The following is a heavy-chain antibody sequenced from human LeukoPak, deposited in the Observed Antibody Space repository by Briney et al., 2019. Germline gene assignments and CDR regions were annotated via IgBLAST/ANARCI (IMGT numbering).Heavy chain of an antibody. V-gene: IGHV4-30-4*08. Sequence: SETLSLTCTVSGGSISSGDYYWSWIRQPPGKGLEWIGYIYYSGSTYYNPSLKSRVTISVDTSKNQFSLKLSSVTAADTAVYYCARAPPGYCSRTSCYSRAFDIWGQGTMVTVSS. J-gene: IGHJ3*02. CDR1: GGSISSGDYY. CDR3: ARAPPGYCSRTSCYSRAFDI. CDR2: IYYSGST. D-gene: IGHD2-2*01.